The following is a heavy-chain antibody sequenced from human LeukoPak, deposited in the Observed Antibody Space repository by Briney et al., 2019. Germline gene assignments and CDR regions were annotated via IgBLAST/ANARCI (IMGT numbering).Heavy chain of an antibody. Sequence: SETLSLTCAVYGGSFSGYYWSWIRQPPGKGLEWIGEINHSGSTNYNPSLKSRVTISVDTSKNQFSLKLSSVTAADTAVYYCARGVGGYSYGLDYFDYWGQGTLVTVSS. J-gene: IGHJ4*02. CDR1: GGSFSGYY. CDR3: ARGVGGYSYGLDYFDY. CDR2: INHSGST. V-gene: IGHV4-34*01. D-gene: IGHD5-18*01.